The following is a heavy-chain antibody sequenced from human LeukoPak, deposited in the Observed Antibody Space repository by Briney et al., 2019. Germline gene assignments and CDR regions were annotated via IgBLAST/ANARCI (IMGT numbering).Heavy chain of an antibody. J-gene: IGHJ6*03. CDR2: IYYTGGT. CDR1: GGSISNYY. Sequence: SETLSLTCTVAGGSISNYYWSWIRQPPGKGLEWIGYIYYTGGTNYNPSLQRRVTISVDTSKNQFSLKLSSVTAADTAVYFCARVASPFYYMDVWGKGTTVTVSS. CDR3: ARVASPFYYMDV. V-gene: IGHV4-59*01.